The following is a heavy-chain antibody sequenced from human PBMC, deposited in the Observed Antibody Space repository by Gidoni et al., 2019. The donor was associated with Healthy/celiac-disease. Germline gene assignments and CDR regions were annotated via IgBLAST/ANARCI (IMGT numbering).Heavy chain of an antibody. D-gene: IGHD3-3*01. CDR1: GFTFSSYW. CDR2: RKQDGSEK. Sequence: EVQLVEPGGGLVQPGGSLRLSCAASGFTFSSYWMCWVRQASGKGLEWVANRKQDGSEKYYVSSVEGRFTISRDNAKISQYLQKNSLGAEDTAVYYCARKARFPYYYYGMDVWGQGTTVTVSS. V-gene: IGHV3-7*01. J-gene: IGHJ6*02. CDR3: ARKARFPYYYYGMDV.